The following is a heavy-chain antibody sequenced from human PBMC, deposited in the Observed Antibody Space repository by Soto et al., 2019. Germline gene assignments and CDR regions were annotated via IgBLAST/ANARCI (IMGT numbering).Heavy chain of an antibody. CDR1: GFTVISNY. CDR2: IYSGGST. J-gene: IGHJ6*02. Sequence: GSLRLSCAASGFTVISNYISFFRQSAVKWLEWVSVIYSGGSTYYADSVKGRFTISRDNSKNTLYLQMNSLRAEDTAVYYCARDTSSGVWFGEIWGPHYGMDVWGQGTTVTVS. CDR3: ARDTSSGVWFGEIWGPHYGMDV. D-gene: IGHD3-10*01. V-gene: IGHV3-53*01.